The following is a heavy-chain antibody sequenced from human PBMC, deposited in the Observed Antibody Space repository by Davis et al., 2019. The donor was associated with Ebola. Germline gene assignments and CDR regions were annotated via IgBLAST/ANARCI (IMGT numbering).Heavy chain of an antibody. CDR2: INSDGSST. D-gene: IGHD5-24*01. J-gene: IGHJ3*02. V-gene: IGHV3-74*01. Sequence: HTGGSLRLSCAASRFTFSSYWMHWVRQAPGKGLVWVSRINSDGSSTSYADSVKGRFTISRDNAKNTLYLQKNSLRVEDTAVYYCAREMATTNDAFDIWGQGTMVSVSS. CDR3: AREMATTNDAFDI. CDR1: RFTFSSYW.